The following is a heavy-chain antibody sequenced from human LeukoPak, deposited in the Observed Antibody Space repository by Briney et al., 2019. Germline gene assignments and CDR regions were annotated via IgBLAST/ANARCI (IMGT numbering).Heavy chain of an antibody. J-gene: IGHJ4*02. Sequence: PGGSLRLSCAGSGFIFNNYAMHWVRQPPGKGLEWVSGISWNSGSIDYADSVKGRFTISRDNSKNTLYLQMNSLRAEDTAVYYCARDADGDYGVWGQGTLVTVSS. CDR3: ARDADGDYGV. CDR2: ISWNSGSI. V-gene: IGHV3-9*01. D-gene: IGHD4-17*01. CDR1: GFIFNNYA.